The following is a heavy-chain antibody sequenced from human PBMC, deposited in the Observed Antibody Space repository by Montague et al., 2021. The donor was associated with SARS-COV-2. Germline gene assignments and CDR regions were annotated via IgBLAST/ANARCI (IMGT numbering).Heavy chain of an antibody. V-gene: IGHV4-31*03. CDR3: ARGPYRNFDI. D-gene: IGHD3-16*02. CDR1: GGSMSSVGYY. J-gene: IGHJ4*02. CDR2: IYYKGNT. Sequence: TLSLTCSVSGGSMSSVGYYWSWLRQHPGKGLEWIGYIYYKGNTFYXRSLKSRISISLDTSKSQFSLNLTSVTAADTAVYYSARGPYRNFDIWGQGALVTVSS.